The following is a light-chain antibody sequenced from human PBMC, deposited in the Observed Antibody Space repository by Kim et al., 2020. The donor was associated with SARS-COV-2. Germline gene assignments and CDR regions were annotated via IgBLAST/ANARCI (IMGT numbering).Light chain of an antibody. CDR3: QQYGRLPWT. V-gene: IGKV3-20*01. J-gene: IGKJ1*01. CDR1: QSVSSSY. Sequence: SPGERATLSCRASQSVSSSYFAWYQQRPGQAPRLLIYGASRRATGVPDRVSGSGSGTDFTLTISRLEPEDFAVYYCQQYGRLPWTFGQGTKVDIK. CDR2: GAS.